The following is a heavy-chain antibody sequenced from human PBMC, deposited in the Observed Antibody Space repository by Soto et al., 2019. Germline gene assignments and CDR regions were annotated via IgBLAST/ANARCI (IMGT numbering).Heavy chain of an antibody. Sequence: PGGSLRLSCAASGFTFSDYAMHWVRQAPGKGLEWVSGISWNGGSIGYADSVKGRFTVSRDNAKNSLYLQMNSLRAEDTALYYCAKDTSPGITYGAAFDIWGQGTMVTVSS. J-gene: IGHJ3*02. V-gene: IGHV3-9*01. CDR1: GFTFSDYA. CDR2: ISWNGGSI. CDR3: AKDTSPGITYGAAFDI. D-gene: IGHD1-20*01.